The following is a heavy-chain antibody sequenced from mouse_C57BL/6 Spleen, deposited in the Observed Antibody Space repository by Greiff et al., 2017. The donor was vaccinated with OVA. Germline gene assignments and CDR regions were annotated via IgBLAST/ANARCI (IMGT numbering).Heavy chain of an antibody. V-gene: IGHV2-5*01. Sequence: VQVVESGPGLVQPSQSLSITCTVSGFSLTSYGVHWVRQSPGQGLEWLGVIWRGGSTDYNAAFMSRLSIPKDNSQSEVFFKMNRLQADDTAIYYRAKQRGRPTVFDVWGTGTTVTGSS. CDR1: GFSLTSYG. D-gene: IGHD1-1*01. CDR2: IWRGGST. CDR3: AKQRGRPTVFDV. J-gene: IGHJ1*03.